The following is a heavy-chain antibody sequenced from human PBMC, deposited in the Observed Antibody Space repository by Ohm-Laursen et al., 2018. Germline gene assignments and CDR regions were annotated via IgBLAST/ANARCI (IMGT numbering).Heavy chain of an antibody. CDR2: IRWNSGSI. V-gene: IGHV3-9*01. Sequence: SLRLSCAASGFTFSSYAMSWVRQAPGKGLEWVSGIRWNSGSIGYADSVKGRFTISRDNARNSLYLQMNSLRAEDTALYYCTKAYGVRVEAAIASFDFWGQGTLVTVSS. J-gene: IGHJ4*02. D-gene: IGHD2-15*01. CDR3: TKAYGVRVEAAIASFDF. CDR1: GFTFSSYA.